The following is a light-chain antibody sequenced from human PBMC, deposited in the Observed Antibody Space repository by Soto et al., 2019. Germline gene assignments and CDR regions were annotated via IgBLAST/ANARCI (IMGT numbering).Light chain of an antibody. J-gene: IGKJ1*01. Sequence: IQMTQSPATLSASVGDRVTITCRASQGISSYLAWYQQKPGKAPKLLIYAASTLQSGVPSRFSGSGSGTDFTLTISCLQSEDFATYYCQQYYSYPRTFGQGTKVDIK. CDR1: QGISSY. V-gene: IGKV1-8*01. CDR3: QQYYSYPRT. CDR2: AAS.